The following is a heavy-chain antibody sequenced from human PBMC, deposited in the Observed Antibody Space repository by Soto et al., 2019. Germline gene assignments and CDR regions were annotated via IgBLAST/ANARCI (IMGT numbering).Heavy chain of an antibody. D-gene: IGHD3-10*01. CDR2: IYYSGST. Sequence: SETLSLTCTVSNGSLSSNYWSWIRQSPGKGLECIGNIYYSGSTNYNPSLKSRVTMSVDTSKNQFTLKLGSVTAADTGVYFCARSFMVPVDFFDYWGQGTPV. J-gene: IGHJ4*02. CDR1: NGSLSSNY. V-gene: IGHV4-59*01. CDR3: ARSFMVPVDFFDY.